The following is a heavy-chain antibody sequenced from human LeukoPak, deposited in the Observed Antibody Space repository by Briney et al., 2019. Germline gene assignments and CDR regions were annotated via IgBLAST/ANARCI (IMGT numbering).Heavy chain of an antibody. CDR1: GFTFSSYG. J-gene: IGHJ4*02. Sequence: PGGSLRLSCSASGFTFSSYGMHWVRQAPGKGLEWVAVVWYDGINKYYADSVKGRFTISRDNSKNTLYLQMNSLKTEDTGMYYCTTENDGAWGQGTLVTVSS. D-gene: IGHD1-1*01. V-gene: IGHV3-33*01. CDR3: TTENDGA. CDR2: VWYDGINK.